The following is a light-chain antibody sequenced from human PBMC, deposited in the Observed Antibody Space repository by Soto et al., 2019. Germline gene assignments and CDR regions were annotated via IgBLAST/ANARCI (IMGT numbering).Light chain of an antibody. V-gene: IGKV1-27*01. CDR1: QGIYNF. CDR3: QKYNSAPWT. J-gene: IGKJ1*01. CDR2: AAS. Sequence: DLQMTQSPSSLSASVGDRVIITCRASQGIYNFLAWYQQKPVKVPKLLIYAASTLHSGVPSRFSGSGSGTDFTLTIYSLQPEDVATYYCQKYNSAPWTFGQGTEVEIK.